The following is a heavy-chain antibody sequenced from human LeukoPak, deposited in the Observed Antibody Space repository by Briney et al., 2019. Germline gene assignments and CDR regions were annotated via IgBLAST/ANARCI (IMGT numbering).Heavy chain of an antibody. CDR2: IIPIFGTA. J-gene: IGHJ4*02. Sequence: SEKVSCKASGGTFSSYAISWVRQAPGQGLEWMGGIIPIFGTANYAQKFQGRVTITADESTSTAYMELSSLRSEDTAVYYCARLGSTYDSSGTIDYWGRGTLVTVSS. V-gene: IGHV1-69*13. D-gene: IGHD3-22*01. CDR3: ARLGSTYDSSGTIDY. CDR1: GGTFSSYA.